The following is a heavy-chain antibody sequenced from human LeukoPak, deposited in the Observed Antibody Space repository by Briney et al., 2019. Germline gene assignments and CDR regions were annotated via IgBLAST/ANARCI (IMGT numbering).Heavy chain of an antibody. J-gene: IGHJ4*02. V-gene: IGHV3-30*04. CDR3: ARVMGRYCSSNSCYVDY. Sequence: GGSLRLSCAASGFTFSSYAMHWVRQAPGKGLEWVAVISYDGSNKYYADSVKGRFTISRDNSKNTLYLQMNSLRAEDTAVYYCARVMGRYCSSNSCYVDYWGQGTLVTVSS. D-gene: IGHD2-2*01. CDR2: ISYDGSNK. CDR1: GFTFSSYA.